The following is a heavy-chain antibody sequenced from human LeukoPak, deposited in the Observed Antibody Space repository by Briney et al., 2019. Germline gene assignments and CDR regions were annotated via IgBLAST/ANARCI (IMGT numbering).Heavy chain of an antibody. V-gene: IGHV3-33*01. Sequence: GRSLGLSCAASGFTFSSYGMHWVRQAPGKGLEWVAVIWFDGDNKYSADSVKGRFTISRDNSKNTLYLQMNSLRAEDTAVYYCARDGGSGSYYHDYWGQGTLVTVSS. CDR3: ARDGGSGSYYHDY. CDR2: IWFDGDNK. CDR1: GFTFSSYG. J-gene: IGHJ4*02. D-gene: IGHD3-10*01.